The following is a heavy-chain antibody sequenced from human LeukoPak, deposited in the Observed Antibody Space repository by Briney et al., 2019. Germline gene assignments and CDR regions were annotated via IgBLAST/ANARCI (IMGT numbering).Heavy chain of an antibody. CDR3: ARVKAYYFDY. Sequence: SETLSLTCTVSGYSISSGYYWGWIRQPPGKGLEWIGSIYHSGSTYYNPSLKSRVTISVDTSKNQFSLKLSSVTAADTAVYYCARVKAYYFDYWGQGTLVTVSS. D-gene: IGHD3-22*01. V-gene: IGHV4-38-2*02. CDR1: GYSISSGYY. CDR2: IYHSGST. J-gene: IGHJ4*02.